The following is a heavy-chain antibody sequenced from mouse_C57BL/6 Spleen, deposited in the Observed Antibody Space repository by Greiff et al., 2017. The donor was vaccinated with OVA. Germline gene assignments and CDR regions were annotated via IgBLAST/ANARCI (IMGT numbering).Heavy chain of an antibody. V-gene: IGHV5-4*01. J-gene: IGHJ1*03. D-gene: IGHD1-1*01. CDR2: ISDGGSYT. CDR1: GFTFSSYA. Sequence: EVKVEESGGGLVKPGGSLKLSCAASGFTFSSYAMSWVRQTPEKRLEWVATISDGGSYTYYPDNVKGRFTISRDNAKNNLYLQMSHLKSEDTAMYYCARDPLRGSSWYFDVWGTGTTVTVSS. CDR3: ARDPLRGSSWYFDV.